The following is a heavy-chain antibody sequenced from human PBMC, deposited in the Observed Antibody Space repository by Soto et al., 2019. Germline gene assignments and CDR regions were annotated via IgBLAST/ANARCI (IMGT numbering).Heavy chain of an antibody. CDR3: ARQLDIVVVPAASGRGWFDP. V-gene: IGHV1-18*01. J-gene: IGHJ5*02. D-gene: IGHD2-2*01. CDR1: GYTFTSYG. Sequence: QVQLVQSGAEVKKPGASVKVSCKASGYTFTSYGISWVRQAPGQGLEWMGWISAYNGNTNYAQKLQGRVTMTTDTSTSTAYMEVRSLRSDDTAVYYCARQLDIVVVPAASGRGWFDPWGQGTLVTVSS. CDR2: ISAYNGNT.